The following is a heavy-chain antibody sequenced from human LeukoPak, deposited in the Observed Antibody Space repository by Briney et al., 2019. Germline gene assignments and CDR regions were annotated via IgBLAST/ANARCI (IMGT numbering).Heavy chain of an antibody. CDR1: GFTFSSYA. CDR2: ISSSSSTI. V-gene: IGHV3-48*01. CDR3: ARDPAYCGGDCSYFDY. Sequence: PGGALRLSCAASGFTFSSYAMHWVRQAPGKGLEWVSYISSSSSTIYYADSVKGRFTISRDNSKNTLYLQMNSLRAEDTAVYYCARDPAYCGGDCSYFDYWGQGTLVTVSS. D-gene: IGHD2-21*02. J-gene: IGHJ4*02.